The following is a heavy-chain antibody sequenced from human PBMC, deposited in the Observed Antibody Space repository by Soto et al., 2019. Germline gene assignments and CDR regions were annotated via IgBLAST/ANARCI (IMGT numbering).Heavy chain of an antibody. CDR2: IYPGDSDT. Sequence: GESLKISCKGSGYSFTSYWIGWVRQMPGKGLEWMGIIYPGDSDTRYSPSFQGQVTIPADKSISTAYLQWSSLKAPDTAMYYCARHGLTGTQGANYYYYGMDVWGQGTTVTVSS. D-gene: IGHD1-7*01. V-gene: IGHV5-51*01. CDR3: ARHGLTGTQGANYYYYGMDV. J-gene: IGHJ6*02. CDR1: GYSFTSYW.